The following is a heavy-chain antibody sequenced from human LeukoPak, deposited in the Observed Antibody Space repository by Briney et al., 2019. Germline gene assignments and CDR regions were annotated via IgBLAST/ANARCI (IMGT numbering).Heavy chain of an antibody. CDR3: GRDVFRGVIKGFMGGWFET. CDR2: INPNSCGT. J-gene: IGHJ5*02. V-gene: IGHV1-2*02. Sequence: ASVKVSCKASGYTFTGYYMHGVRQAPGQGLEGMGWINPNSCGTNYAQKFQGRVTMTRDTSISTAYRELSSLRSDDSALYSSGRDVFRGVIKGFMGGWFETWGQGNLVTVSS. CDR1: GYTFTGYY. D-gene: IGHD3-10*01.